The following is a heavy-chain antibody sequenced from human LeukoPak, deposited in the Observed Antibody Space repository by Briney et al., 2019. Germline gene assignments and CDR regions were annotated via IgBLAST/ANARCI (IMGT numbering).Heavy chain of an antibody. J-gene: IGHJ4*02. V-gene: IGHV1-18*01. CDR3: ARVLCSGGRCYSPFDC. Sequence: ASVKVSCKASGYNFTSYGISWVRQAPGQGLEWMGWISGYNGITNFAQKFQGRVTMTTDTSTSTAYVELESLRSDDTAIYYCARVLCSGGRCYSPFDCWGQGTLVTVSS. CDR1: GYNFTSYG. CDR2: ISGYNGIT. D-gene: IGHD2-15*01.